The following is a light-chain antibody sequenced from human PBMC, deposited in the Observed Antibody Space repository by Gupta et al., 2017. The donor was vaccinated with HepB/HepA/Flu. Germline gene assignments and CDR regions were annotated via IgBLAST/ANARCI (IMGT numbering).Light chain of an antibody. CDR1: QDVHTN. CDR3: QQYKNWPWT. V-gene: IGKV3-15*01. Sequence: EIVMTQSPATLSVSPGERVAFSCRASQDVHTNLAWMQQKPGQAPKVLFYGASARATGVPARFIGSGSRTEFTLTITSLQSEDVAVYVCQQYKNWPWTFGQGTKVEI. CDR2: GAS. J-gene: IGKJ1*01.